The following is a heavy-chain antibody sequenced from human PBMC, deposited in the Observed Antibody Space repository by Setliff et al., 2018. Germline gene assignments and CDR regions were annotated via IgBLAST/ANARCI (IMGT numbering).Heavy chain of an antibody. CDR2: INVGGTNT. CDR1: GFTFSSFA. Sequence: QAGGSLRLSCAASGFTFSSFAMSWVRQAPGKRLEWVSIINVGGTNTYYRDSVKGRFTISRDNSKSTLYLQMNSLRAEDTAIYYCAKDKDVRVDYFDYWGPGTLVTVSS. D-gene: IGHD3-10*01. J-gene: IGHJ4*02. V-gene: IGHV3-23*01. CDR3: AKDKDVRVDYFDY.